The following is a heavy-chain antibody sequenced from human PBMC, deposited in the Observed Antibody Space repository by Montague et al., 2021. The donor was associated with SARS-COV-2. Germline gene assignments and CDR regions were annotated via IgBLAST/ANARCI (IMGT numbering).Heavy chain of an antibody. V-gene: IGHV4-38-2*01. CDR3: ARRGYTGSDYFDY. J-gene: IGHJ4*02. D-gene: IGHD5-12*01. CDR2: VYHSGYT. CDR1: GFSISSGFY. Sequence: SETLSPTCSVSGFSISSGFYWAWIRQSPGKGPEWIGTVYHSGYTHYNPSLKGRVTVFIDTSKNQFSLTVTSVTAADTAVYFCARRGYTGSDYFDYWGQGTLVTVSS.